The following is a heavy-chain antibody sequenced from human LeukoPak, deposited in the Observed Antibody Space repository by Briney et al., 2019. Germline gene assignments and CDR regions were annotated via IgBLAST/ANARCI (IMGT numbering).Heavy chain of an antibody. J-gene: IGHJ4*02. Sequence: GGSLRLSCAASGFTFSGSAMHWVRQASGKGLEWVGRIRSKANSYATAYAASVKGRFTTSRDDSKNTAYLQMNSPKTEDTAVYYCTRRDGYNFVDYWGQGTLVTVSS. V-gene: IGHV3-73*01. D-gene: IGHD5-24*01. CDR1: GFTFSGSA. CDR3: TRRDGYNFVDY. CDR2: IRSKANSYAT.